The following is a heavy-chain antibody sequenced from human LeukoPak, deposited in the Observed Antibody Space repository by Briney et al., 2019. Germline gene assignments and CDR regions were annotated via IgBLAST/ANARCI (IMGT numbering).Heavy chain of an antibody. V-gene: IGHV3-7*03. D-gene: IGHD6-13*01. J-gene: IGHJ4*02. CDR2: IRQDGDTK. CDR1: GFPFNAYW. Sequence: GGSLRLSCAASGFPFNAYWMTWVRQAPGKGLEWVANIRQDGDTKYYVDSVKGRFTISRDNAMDSLYLQMNSLRAEDTAIYYRARSLPYGTTWYGRSDFWGQGTLVTVSS. CDR3: ARSLPYGTTWYGRSDF.